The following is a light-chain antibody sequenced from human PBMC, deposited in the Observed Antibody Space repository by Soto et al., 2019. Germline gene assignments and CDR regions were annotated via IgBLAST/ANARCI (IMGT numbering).Light chain of an antibody. CDR2: AAS. CDR3: QQSYSTLLIT. CDR1: QSISTY. J-gene: IGKJ5*01. V-gene: IGKV1-39*01. Sequence: DLQMTQSPSSLSASVGDRVTITCQASQSISTYLNWYQQKPGKAPKLLIYAASSLQSGVPSRFSGSGSGTDFTLTISSLQPEDFATYYCQQSYSTLLITFGQGTRLE.